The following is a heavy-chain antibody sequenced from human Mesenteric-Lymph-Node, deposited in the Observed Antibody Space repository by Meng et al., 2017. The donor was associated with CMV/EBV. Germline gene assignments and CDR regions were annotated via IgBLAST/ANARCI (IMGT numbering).Heavy chain of an antibody. J-gene: IGHJ4*02. CDR3: ASWGLLTGY. D-gene: IGHD1-26*01. CDR1: GFTVSSNY. V-gene: IGHV3-53*05. Sequence: GGSLRLSCADSGFTVSSNYMSWVRQAPGKGLEWVSVIYSGGSTYYADSVKGRFTISRDNSKNTLYLQMNSLRAEDTAIYYCASWGLLTGYWGQGTLVTVSS. CDR2: IYSGGST.